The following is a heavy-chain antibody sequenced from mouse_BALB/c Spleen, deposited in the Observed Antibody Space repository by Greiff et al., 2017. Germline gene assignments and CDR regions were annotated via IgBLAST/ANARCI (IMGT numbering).Heavy chain of an antibody. V-gene: IGHV5-6-5*01. J-gene: IGHJ1*01. CDR1: GFTFSSYA. Sequence: DVKLVESGGGLVKPGGSLKLSCAASGFTFSSYAMSWVRQTPEKRLEWVASISSGGSTYYPDSVKGRFTISRDNARNILYLQMSSLRSEDTAMYYCARAPDGYYWYFDVWGAGTTVTVSS. CDR3: ARAPDGYYWYFDV. D-gene: IGHD2-3*01. CDR2: ISSGGST.